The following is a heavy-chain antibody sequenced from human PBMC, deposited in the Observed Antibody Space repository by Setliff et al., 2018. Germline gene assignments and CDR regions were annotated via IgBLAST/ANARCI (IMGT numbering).Heavy chain of an antibody. CDR1: GYTFSDYG. CDR2: IGVYTGKS. CDR3: SRLVRYCTRTTCQRASGAEL. Sequence: GASVKVSCKASGYTFSDYGITWVRQAPGQGLEWMGWIGVYTGKSYFAQKLQGRVTMTTDTSTETAYMELRSLTSDDTAVYYCSRLVRYCTRTTCQRASGAELWGQGSLVTVSS. D-gene: IGHD2-2*01. J-gene: IGHJ4*02. V-gene: IGHV1-18*01.